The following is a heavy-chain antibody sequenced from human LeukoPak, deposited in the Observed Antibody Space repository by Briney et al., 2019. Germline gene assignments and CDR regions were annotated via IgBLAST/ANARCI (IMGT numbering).Heavy chain of an antibody. CDR2: INPNSDGT. V-gene: IGHV1-2*06. CDR3: ARFCGGDCYRN. J-gene: IGHJ4*02. CDR1: GYTFTAYY. D-gene: IGHD2-21*02. Sequence: ASVKVSCKASGYTFTAYYIHWVRQAPGQGLEWMGRINPNSDGTNYSQKFQGRVTMTRDASISTAYMKLSRLRSDDTAVYYCARFCGGDCYRNWGQGTLVTVSS.